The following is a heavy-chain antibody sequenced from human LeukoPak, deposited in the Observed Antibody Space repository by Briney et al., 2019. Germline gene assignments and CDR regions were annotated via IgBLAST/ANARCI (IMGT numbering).Heavy chain of an antibody. CDR3: ARLGTYYYDSSGYSRKNNWFDP. CDR1: GGSFSGYY. Sequence: SETLSLTCAVYGGSFSGYYWSWIRQPPGKGLEWIGEINHSGSTNYNPSLKSRVTISVDTSKNQFSLKLSSVTAADTAVYYCARLGTYYYDSSGYSRKNNWFDPWGQGTLVTVSS. CDR2: INHSGST. D-gene: IGHD3-22*01. V-gene: IGHV4-34*01. J-gene: IGHJ5*02.